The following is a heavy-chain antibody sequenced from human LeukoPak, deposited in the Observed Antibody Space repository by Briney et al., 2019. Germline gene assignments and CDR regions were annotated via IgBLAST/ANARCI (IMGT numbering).Heavy chain of an antibody. CDR2: IYYSGST. CDR1: GGSISSGGYS. D-gene: IGHD3-3*02. J-gene: IGHJ3*02. Sequence: SQTLSLTCAVSGGSISSGGYSWSWIRQPPGKGLEWIGYIYYSGSTNYNPSLKSRVTISVDTSKNQFSLKLSSVTAADTAVYYCARHFNPNDAFDIWGQGTMVTVSS. CDR3: ARHFNPNDAFDI. V-gene: IGHV4-30-4*07.